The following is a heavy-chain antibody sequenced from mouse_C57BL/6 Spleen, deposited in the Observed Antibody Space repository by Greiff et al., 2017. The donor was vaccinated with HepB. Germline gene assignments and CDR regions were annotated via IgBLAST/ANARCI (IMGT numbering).Heavy chain of an antibody. CDR3: ARDSPYYYGSSFWYFDV. D-gene: IGHD1-1*01. J-gene: IGHJ1*03. CDR2: ISDGGSYT. V-gene: IGHV5-4*01. CDR1: GFTFSSYA. Sequence: EVKLVESGGGLMKPGGSLKLSCAASGFTFSSYAMSWVRQTPEKRLEWVATISDGGSYTYYPDNVKGRFTISRDNAKNNLYLQMSHLKSEDTAMYYCARDSPYYYGSSFWYFDVWGTGTTVTVSS.